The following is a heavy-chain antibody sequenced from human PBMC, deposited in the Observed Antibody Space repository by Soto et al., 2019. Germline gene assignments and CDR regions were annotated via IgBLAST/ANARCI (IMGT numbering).Heavy chain of an antibody. Sequence: ASVKVSCKASGGTFSSYAISWVRQAPGQGLEWMGGIIPIFGTANYAQKFQGRVTITADESTSTAYVELSSLRSEDTAVYYCARGIQLWNWFDPWGQGTLVTVSS. CDR3: ARGIQLWNWFDP. CDR2: IIPIFGTA. V-gene: IGHV1-69*13. CDR1: GGTFSSYA. D-gene: IGHD5-18*01. J-gene: IGHJ5*02.